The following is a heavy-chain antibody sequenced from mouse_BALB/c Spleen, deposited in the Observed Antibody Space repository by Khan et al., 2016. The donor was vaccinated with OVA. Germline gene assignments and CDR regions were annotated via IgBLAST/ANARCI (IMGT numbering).Heavy chain of an antibody. CDR3: ARRNYFGYTFAY. Sequence: QVQLQQSGAELVRPGASVKLSCKASGYTFTNYYINWVKQRPGQGLEWIGEISPGSGDTYYNQRFKGKATLTVDKSSSPAYMQLTSLTSEASAVYFCARRNYFGYTFAYWGQGTLVTVSA. D-gene: IGHD1-2*01. V-gene: IGHV1-77*01. CDR1: GYTFTNYY. J-gene: IGHJ3*01. CDR2: ISPGSGDT.